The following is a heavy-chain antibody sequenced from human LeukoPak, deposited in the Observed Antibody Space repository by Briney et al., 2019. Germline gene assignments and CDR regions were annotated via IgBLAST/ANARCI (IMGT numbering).Heavy chain of an antibody. J-gene: IGHJ4*02. CDR2: IIPIFGTA. V-gene: IGHV1-69*01. CDR3: ARDGGEGYFDY. Sequence: SVKVSCKASGCTFSSYAISWVRQAPGDGLEWMGGIIPIFGTANYAQKFQGRVTITADESTSTAYMELSSLRSEDTAVYYCARDGGEGYFDYWGQGTLVTVSS. CDR1: GCTFSSYA. D-gene: IGHD2-15*01.